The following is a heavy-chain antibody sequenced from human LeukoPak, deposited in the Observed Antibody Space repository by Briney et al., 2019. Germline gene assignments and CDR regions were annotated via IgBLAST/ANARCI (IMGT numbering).Heavy chain of an antibody. CDR1: GGTFSSYA. V-gene: IGHV1-69*13. J-gene: IGHJ4*02. D-gene: IGHD3-22*01. CDR2: IIPIFGTA. CDR3: ARGLYYYDSSGETAFDY. Sequence: SVKVSCKASGGTFSSYAISWVRQAPGQGLEWMGGIIPIFGTANYAQKFQGRVTITADESTSTAYMELSSLRSEDTAVHYCARGLYYYDSSGETAFDYWGQGTLVTVSS.